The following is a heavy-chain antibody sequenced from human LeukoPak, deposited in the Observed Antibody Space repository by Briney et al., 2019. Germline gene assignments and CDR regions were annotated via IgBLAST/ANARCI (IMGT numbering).Heavy chain of an antibody. D-gene: IGHD4-17*01. Sequence: SETLSLTCAVSGVSFDDYYWAWVRQTPGKGLEWIGEINHSGYTNDSPSLKSRVTISIDTSRKQFFLNLRSVTVADTGIYYCTRMTTGHDYWGQGTLVTVSS. V-gene: IGHV4-34*01. CDR1: GVSFDDYY. CDR3: TRMTTGHDY. CDR2: INHSGYT. J-gene: IGHJ4*02.